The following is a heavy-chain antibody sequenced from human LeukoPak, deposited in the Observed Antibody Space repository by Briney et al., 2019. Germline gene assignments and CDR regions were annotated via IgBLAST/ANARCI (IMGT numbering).Heavy chain of an antibody. CDR2: ISGSGGST. J-gene: IGHJ4*02. D-gene: IGHD3-10*02. CDR1: GFTFSSYA. Sequence: PGGSLRLSCAASGFTFSSYAMSWVRQAPGKGLEWVSAISGSGGSTYYADSVKGRFTISRDNSKNTLYLQMNSLRAEDTAVYYCAKDLEKGLPTMYYFDYWGQGTLVTVSS. CDR3: AKDLEKGLPTMYYFDY. V-gene: IGHV3-23*01.